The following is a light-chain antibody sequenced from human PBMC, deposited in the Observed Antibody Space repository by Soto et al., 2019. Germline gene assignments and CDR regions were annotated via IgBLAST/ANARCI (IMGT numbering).Light chain of an antibody. J-gene: IGKJ4*01. CDR3: QQYDNLRV. CDR2: DAS. Sequence: IQMPQSPSSLSASLGDRFTITCQASQDISNYLNWYQQKPGKAPKLLIYDASNLETGVPSRFSGSGSGTDFTFTISSLQPEDIATYYCQQYDNLRVFGGGTKVDIK. V-gene: IGKV1-33*01. CDR1: QDISNY.